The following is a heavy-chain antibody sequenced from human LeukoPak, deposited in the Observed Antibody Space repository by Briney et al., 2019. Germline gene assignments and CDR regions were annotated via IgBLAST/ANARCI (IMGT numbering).Heavy chain of an antibody. CDR3: ARGREGYYDSSGPFDY. Sequence: PSETLSLTCAVYGGSFSGYYWSWIRQPPGKGPEWIGEINHSGSTNYNPSLKSRVTISVDTSKNQFSLKLSSVTAADTAVYYCARGREGYYDSSGPFDYWGQGTLVTVSS. CDR1: GGSFSGYY. V-gene: IGHV4-34*01. J-gene: IGHJ4*02. CDR2: INHSGST. D-gene: IGHD3-22*01.